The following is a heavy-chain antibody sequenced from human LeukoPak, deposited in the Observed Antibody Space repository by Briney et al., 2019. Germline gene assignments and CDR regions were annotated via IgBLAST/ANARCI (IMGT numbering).Heavy chain of an antibody. Sequence: ASVKVSCKASGYTFTGYYMYWVRQVPGQALEWMGWINPNSGGTNYAQKFQGRVTMTRDTSITTAYMELSRLRSDDTAVYYCARGFSSWYLSPYYLEYCGQGTPVTVSS. CDR3: ARGFSSWYLSPYYLEY. CDR2: INPNSGGT. CDR1: GYTFTGYY. V-gene: IGHV1-2*02. D-gene: IGHD6-13*01. J-gene: IGHJ4*02.